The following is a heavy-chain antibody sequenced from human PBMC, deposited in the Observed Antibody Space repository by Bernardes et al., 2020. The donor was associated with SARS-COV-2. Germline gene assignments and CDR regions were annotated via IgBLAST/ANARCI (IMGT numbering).Heavy chain of an antibody. J-gene: IGHJ5*02. Sequence: GESLKISCKGSGYSFTSHWIGWVRQMPGKGLEWMGIIYPGDSDTRYSPSFQGQVTISADKSISTAYLQWSSLKASDTAMYYCARRFESVVVTEGNLRRSSGWFDPWGQGTLVTVSS. D-gene: IGHD2-2*01. CDR3: ARRFESVVVTEGNLRRSSGWFDP. CDR2: IYPGDSDT. CDR1: GYSFTSHW. V-gene: IGHV5-51*01.